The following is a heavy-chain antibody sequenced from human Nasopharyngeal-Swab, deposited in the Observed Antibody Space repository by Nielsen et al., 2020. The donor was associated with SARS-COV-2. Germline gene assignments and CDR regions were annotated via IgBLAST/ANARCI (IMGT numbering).Heavy chain of an antibody. CDR2: INAGNGNT. J-gene: IGHJ5*02. Sequence: ASVKVSCKASGYTFTSYAMHWVRQAPGQRPEWMGWINAGNGNTKYSQKFQGRVTITRDTSASTAYMELSSLRSEDTAVYYCAREGSGWYNNWFDPWGQGTLVTVSS. D-gene: IGHD6-19*01. CDR3: AREGSGWYNNWFDP. V-gene: IGHV1-3*01. CDR1: GYTFTSYA.